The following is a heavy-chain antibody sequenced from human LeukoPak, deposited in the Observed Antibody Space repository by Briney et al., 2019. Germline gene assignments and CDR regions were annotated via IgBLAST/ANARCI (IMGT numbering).Heavy chain of an antibody. Sequence: SETLSLTCTVSGGSISSGDYYWSWIRQPPGKGLEWIGYIYYSGSTYYNPSLKSRVTISVDTSKNQFSLKLSSVTAADTAVYYCARETFVVVVAARQVEYGMDVWGQGTTVTVSS. D-gene: IGHD2-15*01. CDR3: ARETFVVVVAARQVEYGMDV. CDR2: IYYSGST. V-gene: IGHV4-30-4*01. J-gene: IGHJ6*02. CDR1: GGSISSGDYY.